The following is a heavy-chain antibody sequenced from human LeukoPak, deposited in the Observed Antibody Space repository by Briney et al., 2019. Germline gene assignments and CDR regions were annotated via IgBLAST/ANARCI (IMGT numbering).Heavy chain of an antibody. Sequence: ASVTVSLTSAVYTFTFYYMHWVGQAPGQGREGMGWINPNSGGTNHAQKFHGRVTITRDTSISTAYMELSSLRSHDTAVYYCARAPGGHPTVTTYYFDYWGRGTLVTVSS. J-gene: IGHJ4*02. D-gene: IGHD4-17*01. CDR3: ARAPGGHPTVTTYYFDY. CDR1: VYTFTFYY. CDR2: INPNSGGT. V-gene: IGHV1-2*02.